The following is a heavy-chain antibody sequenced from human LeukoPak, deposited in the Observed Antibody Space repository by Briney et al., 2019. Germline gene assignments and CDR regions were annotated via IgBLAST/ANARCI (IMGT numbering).Heavy chain of an antibody. Sequence: PGGSLRLSCGRSGFTFNTYWMMCVRQAPGKGLEWVASINQDGSEKYYVDSVKGRFTISRDNAKNSQYLQMNSLRAEDTAVYYCARGGWGSDVWGQGTLVAVSS. V-gene: IGHV3-7*05. CDR3: ARGGWGSDV. CDR2: INQDGSEK. J-gene: IGHJ4*02. D-gene: IGHD6-19*01. CDR1: GFTFNTYW.